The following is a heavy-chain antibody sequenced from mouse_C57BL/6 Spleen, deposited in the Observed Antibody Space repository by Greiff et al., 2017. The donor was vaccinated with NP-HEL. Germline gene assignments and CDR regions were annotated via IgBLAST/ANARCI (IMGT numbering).Heavy chain of an antibody. D-gene: IGHD1-1*01. CDR1: GYTFTSYW. V-gene: IGHV1-64*01. CDR2: IHPNSGST. Sequence: QVQLKQPGAELVKPGASVKLSCKASGYTFTSYWMHWVKQRPGQGLEWIGMIHPNSGSTNYNEKFKSKATLTVDKSSSTAYMQLSSLTSEDSAVYYCARSAFYGSSSFAYWGQGTLVTVSA. CDR3: ARSAFYGSSSFAY. J-gene: IGHJ3*01.